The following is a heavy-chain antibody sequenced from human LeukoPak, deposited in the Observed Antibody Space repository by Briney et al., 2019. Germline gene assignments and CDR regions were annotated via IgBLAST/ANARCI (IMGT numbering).Heavy chain of an antibody. CDR2: IKQDGSEK. CDR3: ARDGDGYKSIPFDY. D-gene: IGHD5-24*01. J-gene: IGHJ4*02. V-gene: IGHV3-7*01. Sequence: GGSLRLSCAASGSTFSNYWMSWVRQPPGKGLVWVANIKQDGSEKYYVDSVKGRFTISRDNAKNSLYLQMNNLSIEDTAVYYCARDGDGYKSIPFDYWGQGALVTVSS. CDR1: GSTFSNYW.